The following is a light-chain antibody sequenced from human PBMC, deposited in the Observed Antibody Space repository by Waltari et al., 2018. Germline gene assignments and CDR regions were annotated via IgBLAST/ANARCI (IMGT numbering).Light chain of an antibody. Sequence: DIQMTHSPSSLSASVGARVTITFQASQAINTHLNWYQHKARKAPKVLIYDTSNLEIGVPSRFSGSGSGTDVIFTISSLQPEDIAAYDCQQYDNLPYTFGQGTKLEI. CDR1: QAINTH. CDR2: DTS. CDR3: QQYDNLPYT. J-gene: IGKJ2*01. V-gene: IGKV1-33*01.